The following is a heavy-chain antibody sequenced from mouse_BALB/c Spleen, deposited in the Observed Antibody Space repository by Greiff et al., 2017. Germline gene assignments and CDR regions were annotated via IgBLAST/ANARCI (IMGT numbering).Heavy chain of an antibody. J-gene: IGHJ4*01. V-gene: IGHV5-6-2*01. D-gene: IGHD2-4*01. CDR1: GFTFSSYY. Sequence: EVQGVESGGGLVKLGGSLKLPCAASGFTFSSYYMSWVRQTPEKRLELVAAINSNGGSTYYPDTVKGRFTISRDNAKNTLYLQRSSLKSEDTALYYCARRGDYDLYYAMDYWGQGTSVTVSS. CDR3: ARRGDYDLYYAMDY. CDR2: INSNGGST.